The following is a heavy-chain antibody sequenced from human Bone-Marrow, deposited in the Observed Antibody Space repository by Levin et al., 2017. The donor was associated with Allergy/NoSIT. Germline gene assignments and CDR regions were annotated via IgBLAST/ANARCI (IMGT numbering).Heavy chain of an antibody. D-gene: IGHD6-13*01. J-gene: IGHJ3*02. Sequence: PRASVKVSCKASGGTFNNYAISWVRQAPGQGLEWVGSIIPEFGTRNYAQNFQGGVQGRVAITADKSTSTAYLDLTSLTSDDTAVYYCARGKSTSSWDALDIWGQGTMVSVSS. CDR1: GGTFNNYA. CDR2: IIPEFGTR. V-gene: IGHV1-69*06. CDR3: ARGKSTSSWDALDI.